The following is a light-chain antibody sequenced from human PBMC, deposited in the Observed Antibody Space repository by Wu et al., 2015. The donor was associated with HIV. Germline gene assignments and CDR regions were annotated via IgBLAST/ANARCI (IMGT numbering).Light chain of an antibody. Sequence: EIVMTQSPATLSVSPGERATLSCRASQSVSSSYLAWYQQKPGQAPRLLIYGASSRATGIPDRFRGSGSGTDFTLTISRLEPEDFAVYYCQQYGTSPWTFGQGTKVEIK. CDR2: GAS. V-gene: IGKV3-20*01. CDR3: QQYGTSPWT. CDR1: QSVSSSY. J-gene: IGKJ1*01.